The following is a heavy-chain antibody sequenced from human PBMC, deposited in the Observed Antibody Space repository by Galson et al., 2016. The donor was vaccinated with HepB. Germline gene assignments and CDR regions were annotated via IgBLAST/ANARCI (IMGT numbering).Heavy chain of an antibody. CDR3: ARGLDP. Sequence: SLRLSCAASGFTFSDYWMHWVRQAPGKGLVWVSHINPDGTTTSYADPVRGRFTISRVNVKNTLYLQMNSLRDEDTAVYYCARGLDPWGQGTLVTVSS. V-gene: IGHV3-74*01. J-gene: IGHJ5*02. CDR2: INPDGTTT. CDR1: GFTFSDYW.